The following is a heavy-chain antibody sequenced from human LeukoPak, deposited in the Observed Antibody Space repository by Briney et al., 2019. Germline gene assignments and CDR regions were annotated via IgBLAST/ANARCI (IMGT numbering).Heavy chain of an antibody. CDR1: GFTVSSNY. Sequence: GGSLRLSCAASGFTVSSNYMSWVRQAPGKGLEWVSVIYSGGSTYYADSVKGRFTISRDNSKNTLYLQMTSLRAEDTAVYYCARGYCSGGSCYLPFDYWGQGTLVTVSS. J-gene: IGHJ4*02. D-gene: IGHD2-15*01. CDR3: ARGYCSGGSCYLPFDY. CDR2: IYSGGST. V-gene: IGHV3-53*01.